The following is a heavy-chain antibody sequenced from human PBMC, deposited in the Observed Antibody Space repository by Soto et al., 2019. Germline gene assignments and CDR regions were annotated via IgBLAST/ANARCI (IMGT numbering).Heavy chain of an antibody. CDR1: GYTFTRYD. CDR2: MNSNSGNT. Sequence: QVQLVQSGAEVKKPGASVKVSCKASGYTFTRYDINWVRQATGQGLEWMGCMNSNSGNTGYAQRFQGRVTMTRNTSISTAYMELSSLRSEDTAVYYCARERSSAWLDYWGQGTLVTVSS. V-gene: IGHV1-8*01. J-gene: IGHJ4*02. D-gene: IGHD6-19*01. CDR3: ARERSSAWLDY.